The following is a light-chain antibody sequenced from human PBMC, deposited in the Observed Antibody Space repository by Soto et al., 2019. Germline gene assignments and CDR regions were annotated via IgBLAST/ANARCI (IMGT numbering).Light chain of an antibody. Sequence: DIQMTQPPSSLSASVGDRVTITCRASQRIRTYLNWYKQKPGKAPMFLIYAASTLQSGVPSRFSGSGYGTDFTLTISSLQPEDFATYYYQQTYSNPRTFGQGTKVEIK. J-gene: IGKJ1*01. V-gene: IGKV1-39*01. CDR1: QRIRTY. CDR3: QQTYSNPRT. CDR2: AAS.